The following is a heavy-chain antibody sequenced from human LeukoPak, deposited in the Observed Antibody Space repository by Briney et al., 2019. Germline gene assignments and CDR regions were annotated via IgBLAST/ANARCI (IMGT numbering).Heavy chain of an antibody. J-gene: IGHJ4*02. Sequence: ASVKVSCKASGYTFTSYYMHWVRQAPGQGLEWMGIINPSGGSTSYAQKFQGRVTMTRDTSTSTVYMELSSPRSEDTAVYYCARDLIVGATRDYWGQGTLVTVSS. CDR1: GYTFTSYY. V-gene: IGHV1-46*03. CDR2: INPSGGST. CDR3: ARDLIVGATRDY. D-gene: IGHD1-26*01.